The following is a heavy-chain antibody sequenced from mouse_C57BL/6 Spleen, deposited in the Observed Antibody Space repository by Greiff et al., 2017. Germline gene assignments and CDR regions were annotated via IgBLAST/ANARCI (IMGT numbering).Heavy chain of an antibody. J-gene: IGHJ3*01. D-gene: IGHD2-5*01. Sequence: EVKLQESGAELVRPGASVKLSCTASGFNIKDDYMHWVKQRPEQGLEWIGWIDPENGDTEYASKFQGKATITADTSSNTAYLQLSSLTSEDTAVYYCTPRAYYSSTWFAYWGQGTLVTVSA. CDR2: IDPENGDT. V-gene: IGHV14-4*01. CDR3: TPRAYYSSTWFAY. CDR1: GFNIKDDY.